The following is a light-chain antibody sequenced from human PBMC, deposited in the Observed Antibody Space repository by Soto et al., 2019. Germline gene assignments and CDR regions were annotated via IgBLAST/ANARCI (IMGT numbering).Light chain of an antibody. CDR3: QQYNNWPVT. V-gene: IGKV3-15*01. Sequence: EIVMTQSPATLSVSPGERATLSCRASQSVGTHLAWYQQTPGQAPRLLISATSTRATGIPARCSGSGSGTEYTRTTSTLQSDGFAFYYCQQYNNWPVTFGGGTKV. CDR1: QSVGTH. J-gene: IGKJ4*01. CDR2: ATS.